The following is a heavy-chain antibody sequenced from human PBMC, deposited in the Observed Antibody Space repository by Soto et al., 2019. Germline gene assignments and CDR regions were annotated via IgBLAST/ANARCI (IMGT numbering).Heavy chain of an antibody. Sequence: QVQLQQWGAGLLKPSETLSLSCAVYGGSFSGYYWSWIRQPPGKGLEWIGEINHSGSTNYNPSLKSRVTIAVDTSKNRFSLKLSSVTAADTAVYYCAALDRAAAGNGFDPWGQGTLVTVSS. D-gene: IGHD6-13*01. V-gene: IGHV4-34*01. J-gene: IGHJ5*02. CDR3: AALDRAAAGNGFDP. CDR2: INHSGST. CDR1: GGSFSGYY.